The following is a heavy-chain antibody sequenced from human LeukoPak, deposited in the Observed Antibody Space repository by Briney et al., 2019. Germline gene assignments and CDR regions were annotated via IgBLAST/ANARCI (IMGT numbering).Heavy chain of an antibody. V-gene: IGHV3-74*01. CDR2: LSTDGSST. Sequence: GSLRLSCAASGFTFSSYWMHWVRQAPGQGLVWLSRLSTDGSSTDYADSVKGRFTISRDNAKNTLYLQMNSLRAEDTAVYYCARVSCDYTTCKYPFDYWGQGTLVTVSS. CDR3: ARVSCDYTTCKYPFDY. D-gene: IGHD3-3*01. CDR1: GFTFSSYW. J-gene: IGHJ4*02.